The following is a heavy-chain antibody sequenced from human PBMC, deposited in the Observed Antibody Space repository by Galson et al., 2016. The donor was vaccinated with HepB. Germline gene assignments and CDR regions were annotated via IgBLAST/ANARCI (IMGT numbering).Heavy chain of an antibody. Sequence: SLRLSCAASGFTFSSFWMSWVRQAPGKGLEWVANIKQDGSEKHYADSVKGLFTISRDNANHSVYLQLNSLRAEDTAVYYWARDRDFPDGHPDPFDCWGQGTVVTVS. CDR1: GFTFSSFW. CDR2: IKQDGSEK. J-gene: IGHJ4*02. V-gene: IGHV3-7*03. CDR3: ARDRDFPDGHPDPFDC. D-gene: IGHD3-3*01.